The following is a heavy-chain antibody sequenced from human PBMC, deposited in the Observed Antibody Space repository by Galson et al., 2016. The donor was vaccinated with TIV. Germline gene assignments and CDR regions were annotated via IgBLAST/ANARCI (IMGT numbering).Heavy chain of an antibody. CDR2: ISGSGGNT. Sequence: SLRLSCAASGFTFSSFAVSWVRQAPGKGLEWVSSISGSGGNTYYANSVKGRFTISRDNSKNTLYLQINSLRAEDTAIYYCAKEPGPNPSYYYGVDVWGQGPRSPSP. CDR3: AKEPGPNPSYYYGVDV. CDR1: GFTFSSFA. J-gene: IGHJ6*02. V-gene: IGHV3-23*01. D-gene: IGHD1-14*01.